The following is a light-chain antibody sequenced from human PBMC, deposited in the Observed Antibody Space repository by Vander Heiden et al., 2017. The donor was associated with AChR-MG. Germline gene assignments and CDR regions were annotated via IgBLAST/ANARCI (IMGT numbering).Light chain of an antibody. CDR1: NIGSKS. J-gene: IGLJ2*01. CDR3: QVWDGSSDQVI. Sequence: SYVLTQPPSVAVAPGKTAIISCWGTNIGSKSVHWYQQTPGQAPILVIYYDGDRPSGIPERFSGANSGNTATLTISRVEAGDEADYYCQVWDGSSDQVIFGGGTKLTVL. V-gene: IGLV3-21*04. CDR2: YDG.